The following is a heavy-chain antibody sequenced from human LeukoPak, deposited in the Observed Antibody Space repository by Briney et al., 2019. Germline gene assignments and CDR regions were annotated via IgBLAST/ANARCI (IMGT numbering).Heavy chain of an antibody. CDR3: ARRGGYSGYGNFDY. J-gene: IGHJ4*02. V-gene: IGHV4-59*01. CDR2: IYYSGST. CDR1: GGSFSGYY. D-gene: IGHD5-12*01. Sequence: PSETLSLTCAVYGGSFSGYYWSWIRQPPGKGLEWIGYIYYSGSTNYNPSLKSRVTISVDTSKNQFSLKLSSVTAADTAVYYCARRGGYSGYGNFDYWGQGTLVTVSS.